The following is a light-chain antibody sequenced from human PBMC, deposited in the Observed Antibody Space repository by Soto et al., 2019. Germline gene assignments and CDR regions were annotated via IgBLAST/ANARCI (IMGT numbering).Light chain of an antibody. Sequence: HCALTKPAYGYVAPGQSSTISCKGTSSDVGGYNYASWYQQHPGKAPKLMIYDVSNRPSGVSNRFSGSKSGNTASLTISGLQAEDEADYYCSSYTSSSTPVFGTGTKVTVL. CDR2: DVS. V-gene: IGLV2-14*01. CDR1: SSDVGGYNY. CDR3: SSYTSSSTPV. J-gene: IGLJ1*01.